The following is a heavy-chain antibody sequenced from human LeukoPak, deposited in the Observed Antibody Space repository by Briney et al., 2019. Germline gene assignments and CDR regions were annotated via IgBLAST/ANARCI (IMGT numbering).Heavy chain of an antibody. J-gene: IGHJ4*02. V-gene: IGHV1-58*02. D-gene: IGHD6-13*01. CDR1: GFTFTTSA. CDR2: IVVGSGNT. CDR3: AAGSGWYRFDY. Sequence: ASVKVSCKASGFTFTTSAIQWVRQARGQRLEWIGWIVVGSGNTNYLQKVQERVTITRNMSTSTAYMELSSLTSDDSAVYYCAAGSGWYRFDYWGQGTLVTVSS.